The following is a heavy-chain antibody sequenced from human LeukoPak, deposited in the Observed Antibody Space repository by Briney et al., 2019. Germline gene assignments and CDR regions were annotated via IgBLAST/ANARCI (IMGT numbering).Heavy chain of an antibody. CDR2: IWHDGSNK. V-gene: IGHV3-33*03. J-gene: IGHJ4*02. CDR3: AGVVRYDSSDPSLDY. Sequence: GGSLRLSCAASGFNFRTYGMHWVRQAPGKGLEWLAIIWHDGSNKYYGDSVKGRFAISRDNSKNTLYLEMNSLRAEDTAVYYCAGVVRYDSSDPSLDYWGQGTLVTVSS. D-gene: IGHD3-22*01. CDR1: GFNFRTYG.